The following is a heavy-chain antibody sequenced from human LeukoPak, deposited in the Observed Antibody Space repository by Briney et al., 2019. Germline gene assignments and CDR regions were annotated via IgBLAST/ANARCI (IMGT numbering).Heavy chain of an antibody. V-gene: IGHV1-69*13. Sequence: EASVKVSCKASGGTFSSHAISWVRQAPGQGLEWMGGIIPIFGTANYAQKFQGRVTITADESTSTAYMELSSLRSEDTAVYYCARGEMATQMGGAFDIWGQGTMVTVSS. D-gene: IGHD5-24*01. CDR3: ARGEMATQMGGAFDI. J-gene: IGHJ3*02. CDR1: GGTFSSHA. CDR2: IIPIFGTA.